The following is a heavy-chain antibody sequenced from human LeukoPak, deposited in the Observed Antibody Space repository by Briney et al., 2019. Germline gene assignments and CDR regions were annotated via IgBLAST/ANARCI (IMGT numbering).Heavy chain of an antibody. D-gene: IGHD6-25*01. CDR2: MNPKSGNT. CDR1: EYTFTTYD. J-gene: IGHJ6*02. Sequence: GASVKVSCKASEYTFTTYDINWVRQATGQGLEWMGWMNPKSGNTGYAQKFQGRVTMTRNTSISTAYMELSSLRSGDTAVYYCARRNSAQRPPRTMDVWGQGTTVTVSS. CDR3: ARRNSAQRPPRTMDV. V-gene: IGHV1-8*01.